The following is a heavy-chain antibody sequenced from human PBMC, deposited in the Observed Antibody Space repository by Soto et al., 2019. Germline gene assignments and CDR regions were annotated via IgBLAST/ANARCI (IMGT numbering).Heavy chain of an antibody. V-gene: IGHV4-39*01. CDR1: GDSSSNRGFY. CDR2: IYHTGNA. D-gene: IGHD3-22*01. Sequence: ASETLSLTCSVSGDSSSNRGFYRAWKRQPPGEGLEWFGSIYHTGNAYYNPSLKSRVTISVDTSKSQFSLKLSSVTAADTAVYYCATSGSYNMGTLVTENSSGFDSWGQGTLVTVSS. CDR3: ATSGSYNMGTLVTENSSGFDS. J-gene: IGHJ4*02.